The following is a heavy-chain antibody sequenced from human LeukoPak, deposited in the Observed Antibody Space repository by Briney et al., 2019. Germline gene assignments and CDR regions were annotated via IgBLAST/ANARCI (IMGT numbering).Heavy chain of an antibody. V-gene: IGHV4-4*07. Sequence: PSETLSLTCTVSGGSISSYYWSWIRQPAGKGLEWIGRIYTSGSTNYNASLKSRVSMSVDTSKNQFSLKLSSVTAADTAVYYCARMTTVVTNFDYWGQGTLVTVSS. D-gene: IGHD4-23*01. CDR3: ARMTTVVTNFDY. CDR2: IYTSGST. J-gene: IGHJ4*02. CDR1: GGSISSYY.